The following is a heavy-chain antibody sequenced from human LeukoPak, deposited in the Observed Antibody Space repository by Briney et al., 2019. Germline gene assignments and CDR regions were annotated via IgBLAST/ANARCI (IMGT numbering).Heavy chain of an antibody. J-gene: IGHJ4*02. Sequence: GRSLRLSCAASGFAFNNYGMHWVRQAPGKGLEWVAMIWYDGSNEYYAESVKGRFTISRDNSKNTLYLQMSSLRAEDTAVYSCARGSYSQASGLDYWGQGTLVIVSS. V-gene: IGHV3-33*01. D-gene: IGHD5-18*01. CDR2: IWYDGSNE. CDR3: ARGSYSQASGLDY. CDR1: GFAFNNYG.